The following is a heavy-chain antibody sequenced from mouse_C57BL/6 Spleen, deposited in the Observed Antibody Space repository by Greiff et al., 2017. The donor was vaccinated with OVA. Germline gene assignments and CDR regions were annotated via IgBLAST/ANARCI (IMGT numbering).Heavy chain of an antibody. CDR3: ARAYGSFYAMDY. V-gene: IGHV1-50*01. CDR1: GYTFTSYW. J-gene: IGHJ4*01. CDR2: IDPSDSYT. D-gene: IGHD1-1*01. Sequence: QVQLQQPGAELVKPGASVKLSCKASGYTFTSYWMQWVKQRPGQGLEWIGEIDPSDSYTNYNQKFKGKATLTVDTSSSTAYMQLSSLTSDDSAVYYCARAYGSFYAMDYWGQGTSVTVSS.